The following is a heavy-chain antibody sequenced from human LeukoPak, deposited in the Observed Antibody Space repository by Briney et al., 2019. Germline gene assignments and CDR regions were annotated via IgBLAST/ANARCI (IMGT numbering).Heavy chain of an antibody. J-gene: IGHJ4*02. V-gene: IGHV4-61*02. CDR3: ARSRYGVLDY. D-gene: IGHD4-17*01. CDR2: IYTSGST. CDR1: GGSISSGRYY. Sequence: SQTLSLTCTVSGGSISSGRYYWSWIRQPAGKGLEWIGRIYTSGSTNYNPSLKSRVTISVDTSKNQFSLKLSSVTAADTAVYYCARSRYGVLDYWGQGTLVTVSS.